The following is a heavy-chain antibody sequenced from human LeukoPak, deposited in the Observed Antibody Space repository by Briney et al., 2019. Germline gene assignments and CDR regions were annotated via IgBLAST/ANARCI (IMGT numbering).Heavy chain of an antibody. CDR3: AKSKEDCCGSFDP. Sequence: GGSLRLSCAASVFTFSSYEMNGVRQAPGKGLEWVSYISSSGSTIYYADSVKGRFTISRDNAKNSLYLQMNSLRAEDTAVYYCAKSKEDCCGSFDPWGQGTLVTVSS. D-gene: IGHD2-15*01. CDR2: ISSSGSTI. CDR1: VFTFSSYE. V-gene: IGHV3-48*03. J-gene: IGHJ5*02.